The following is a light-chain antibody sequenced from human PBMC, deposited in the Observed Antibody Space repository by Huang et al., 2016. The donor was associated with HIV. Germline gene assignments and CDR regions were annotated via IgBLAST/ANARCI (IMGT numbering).Light chain of an antibody. J-gene: IGKJ1*01. CDR3: QHYNNWPPWT. CDR1: QGASNN. Sequence: EIVMTQSPATLSVSPGERATLSCRASQGASNNIAWYQQKPGKTPSHLIHGASTSATASAAKFSGRGSGTDFTLPTTSLQPEDSAVSYCQHYNNWPPWTFGQGTQVEI. V-gene: IGKV3D-15*01. CDR2: GAS.